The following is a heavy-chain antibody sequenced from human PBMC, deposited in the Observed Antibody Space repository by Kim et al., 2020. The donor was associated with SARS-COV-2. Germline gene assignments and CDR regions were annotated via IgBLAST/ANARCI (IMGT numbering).Heavy chain of an antibody. V-gene: IGHV3-74*01. J-gene: IGHJ4*02. Sequence: GGSLRLSCAASGFTFSSYWMHWVRQAPGKGLVWVSRINSDGSSTSYADSVKGRFTISRDNAKNTLYLQMNSLRAEDTAVYYCARDSLFDCSGGSCYGLRWGQGTLVTVSS. CDR1: GFTFSSYW. CDR3: ARDSLFDCSGGSCYGLR. D-gene: IGHD2-15*01. CDR2: INSDGSST.